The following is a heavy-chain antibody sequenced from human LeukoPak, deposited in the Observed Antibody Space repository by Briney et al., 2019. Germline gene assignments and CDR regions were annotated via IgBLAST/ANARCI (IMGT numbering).Heavy chain of an antibody. V-gene: IGHV4-59*08. J-gene: IGHJ2*01. CDR3: ARIKLGAYFDL. CDR1: GGSTSSDY. Sequence: MSSETLSLTCTVSGGSTSSDYWSWIRQSPVKGLEWVGYVYNSGDTGKNPSLKSRVTILLDTSKNQCSLKPTSVSAADTAVYYCARIKLGAYFDLWGRGTLVTVSS. CDR2: VYNSGDT. D-gene: IGHD3-16*01.